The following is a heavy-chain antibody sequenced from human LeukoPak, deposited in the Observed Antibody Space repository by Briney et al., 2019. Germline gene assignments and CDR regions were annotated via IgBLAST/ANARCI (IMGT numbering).Heavy chain of an antibody. CDR1: GFTFSSYW. V-gene: IGHV3-74*01. CDR2: INSDGSST. D-gene: IGHD6-19*01. J-gene: IGHJ3*02. Sequence: GGSLRLSCAASGFTFSSYWMHWVRQAPGKGLVWVSRINSDGSSTSYADSVKGRFTISRDNSKNTLYLQMNSLRAEDTAVYYCAKDLKQWLGRPDAFDIWGQGTMVTVSS. CDR3: AKDLKQWLGRPDAFDI.